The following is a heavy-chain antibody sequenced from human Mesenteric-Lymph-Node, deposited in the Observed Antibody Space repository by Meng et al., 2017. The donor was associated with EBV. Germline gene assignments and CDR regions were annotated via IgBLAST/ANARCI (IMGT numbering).Heavy chain of an antibody. CDR3: ARDSGNFSPDS. CDR1: GYTFTTYA. Sequence: QVQLVQSWSELKKPGASVKVSCKASGYTFTTYAVNWERQAPGQGLEWMGIINPSGDYTNYAPQFQGRFTLNRDTSTDTVNIEMIGLTSDDTAVYFCARDSGNFSPDSWGQGSLVTVSS. CDR2: INPSGDYT. V-gene: IGHV1-46*01. J-gene: IGHJ4*02. D-gene: IGHD1-26*01.